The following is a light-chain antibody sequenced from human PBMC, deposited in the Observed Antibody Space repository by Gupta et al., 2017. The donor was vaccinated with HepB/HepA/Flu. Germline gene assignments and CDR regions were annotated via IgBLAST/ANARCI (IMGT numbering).Light chain of an antibody. J-gene: IGKJ1*01. Sequence: DIQMTQSPSTLSASVGDSVTITCRASQSISTLLAWFQQKPGRAPNLLIYGASTVERGIPSRFSGSGSGTEFTLSISGLQPDDFATYYCQEDSGSSWTFGQGTKVEI. CDR1: QSISTL. CDR2: GAS. CDR3: QEDSGSSWT. V-gene: IGKV1-5*03.